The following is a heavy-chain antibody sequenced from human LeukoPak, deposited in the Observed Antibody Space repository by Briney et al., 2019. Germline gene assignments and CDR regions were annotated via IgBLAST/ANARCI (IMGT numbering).Heavy chain of an antibody. CDR2: TSTYNT. J-gene: IGHJ4*02. V-gene: IGHV1-18*01. Sequence: ASAKVSCKASGYTFINHGISWVRQAPGQGLEWMGWTSTYNTNYIQELQGRVTMTTGTYTSTAYMELRGLRSDDTAVYYCAKGSSGWSLDYWGQGTLVTVSS. D-gene: IGHD6-19*01. CDR3: AKGSSGWSLDY. CDR1: GYTFINHG.